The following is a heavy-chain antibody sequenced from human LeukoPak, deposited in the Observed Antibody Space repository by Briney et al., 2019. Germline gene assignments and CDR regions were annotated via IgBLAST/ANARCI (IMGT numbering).Heavy chain of an antibody. CDR3: ARGFTHRMYYSAGGDAFDI. J-gene: IGHJ3*02. CDR2: INPSGGST. V-gene: IGHV1-46*01. CDR1: GYTFTSYY. D-gene: IGHD3-10*01. Sequence: ASVKVSCKASGYTFTSYYMHWVRQAPGQGLEWMGIINPSGGSTSYAQKFQGRVTMTRDMSTSTDYMELSSLRSEDTAVYYCARGFTHRMYYSAGGDAFDIWGQGTMVTVSS.